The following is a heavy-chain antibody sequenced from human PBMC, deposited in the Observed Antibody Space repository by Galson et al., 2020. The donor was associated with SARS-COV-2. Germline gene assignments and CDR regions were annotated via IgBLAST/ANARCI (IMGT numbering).Heavy chain of an antibody. V-gene: IGHV3-49*04. CDR2: IRSKTYGGTP. CDR3: TRYGDTDDYFFDH. Sequence: GGSLRLSCTVSGFTFGDYIIHWVRRAPGKGLEWVGFIRSKTYGGTPDYAASVKGRFAISRDDSKNIAYLQMNDLKAEDAGVYYCTRYGDTDDYFFDHWGQGTLVTVSS. J-gene: IGHJ4*02. D-gene: IGHD3-16*01. CDR1: GFTFGDYI.